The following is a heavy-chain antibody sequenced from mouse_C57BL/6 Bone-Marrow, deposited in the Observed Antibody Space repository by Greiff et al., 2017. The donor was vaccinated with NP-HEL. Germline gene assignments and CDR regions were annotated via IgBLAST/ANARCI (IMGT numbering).Heavy chain of an antibody. CDR1: GFTFTDYY. Sequence: DVMLVESGGGLVQPGGSLSLSCAASGFTFTDYYMSWVRQPPGKALEWLGFIRNKANGYTTEYSASVKGRFTISRDNSQSILYLQMNALRAEDSATYYCARGGNYYGSSYWYFDVWGTGTTVTVSS. J-gene: IGHJ1*03. CDR3: ARGGNYYGSSYWYFDV. V-gene: IGHV7-3*01. D-gene: IGHD1-1*01. CDR2: IRNKANGYTT.